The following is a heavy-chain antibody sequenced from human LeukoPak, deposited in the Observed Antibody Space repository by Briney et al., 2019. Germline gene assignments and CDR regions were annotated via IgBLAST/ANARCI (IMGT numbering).Heavy chain of an antibody. D-gene: IGHD6-19*01. Sequence: PGGSLRLSCAASGFTFSSYAMHWVRQAPGKGLEWVAVILYDGSNKYYADSVKGRFTISRDNSKNTLYLQMNSLRAEDTAVYYCARDQISSGSSFDYWGQGTLVTVSS. CDR2: ILYDGSNK. CDR1: GFTFSSYA. CDR3: ARDQISSGSSFDY. J-gene: IGHJ4*02. V-gene: IGHV3-30-3*01.